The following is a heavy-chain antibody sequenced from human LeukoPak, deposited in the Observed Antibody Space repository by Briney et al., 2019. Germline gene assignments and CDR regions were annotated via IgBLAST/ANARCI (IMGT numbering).Heavy chain of an antibody. V-gene: IGHV3-48*01. Sequence: GGSLRLSCVASGFTFSSYSMNWVRQAPGKGLEWISYISGSSSSIYYADSVKGRFTISRDNAKNSLYLQMNSLRAEDTAVYYCARYSGAYSGAFDIWGQGTMVTVSS. CDR2: ISGSSSSI. CDR3: ARYSGAYSGAFDI. CDR1: GFTFSSYS. D-gene: IGHD1-26*01. J-gene: IGHJ3*02.